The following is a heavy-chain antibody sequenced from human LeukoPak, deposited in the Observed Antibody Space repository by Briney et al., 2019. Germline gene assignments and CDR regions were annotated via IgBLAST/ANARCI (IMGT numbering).Heavy chain of an antibody. V-gene: IGHV1-18*01. CDR1: GYSFTTYG. J-gene: IGHJ5*02. CDR3: ARDGAPVALRWFDP. CDR2: ISAYNGNT. Sequence: ASVKVSCKASGYSFTTYGISWVRQAPGQGLEWMGWISAYNGNTNYAQKVQGRVTMTTDTSTSTAYMEPRSLRSDDTAVYYCARDGAPVALRWFDPWGQGTLVTVSS.